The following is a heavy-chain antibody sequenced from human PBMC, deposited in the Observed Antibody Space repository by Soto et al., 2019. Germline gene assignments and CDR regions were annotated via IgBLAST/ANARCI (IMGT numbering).Heavy chain of an antibody. J-gene: IGHJ3*02. CDR1: GFKFSTYW. D-gene: IGHD1-20*01. V-gene: IGHV3-7*01. CDR3: AAYNTSRHGAFDI. CDR2: IKQDANEM. Sequence: EVQVVESGGGLVQPGGSLRLSCAASGFKFSTYWMSWVRQAPGKGLEWLANIKQDANEMYYVDSVKGGFTISGDSAKNSLFLIMDSLRVEDTAVYYCAAYNTSRHGAFDIWGQGTTVIVSS.